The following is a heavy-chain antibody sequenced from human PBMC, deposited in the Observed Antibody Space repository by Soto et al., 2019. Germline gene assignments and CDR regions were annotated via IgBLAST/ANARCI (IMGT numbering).Heavy chain of an antibody. J-gene: IGHJ5*02. CDR1: GYTFTGYY. D-gene: IGHD5-18*01. V-gene: IGHV1-2*04. CDR2: INPNSGGT. CDR3: ARGSLGIQLWLEVGGPYNWFDP. Sequence: GASVKVSCKASGYTFTGYYMHWVRQAPGQGLEWMGWINPNSGGTNYAQKFQGWATMTRDTSISTAYMELSRLRSDDTAVYYCARGSLGIQLWLEVGGPYNWFDPWGQGTLVTVSS.